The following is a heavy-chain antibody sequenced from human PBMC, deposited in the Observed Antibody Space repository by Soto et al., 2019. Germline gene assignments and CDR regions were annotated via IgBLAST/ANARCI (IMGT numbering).Heavy chain of an antibody. Sequence: PSETLSLTCTVSDGSITSHYWNWIRQPPGKGLEWIGLFYYSGSTNYNPSLKSRVTISVDTSKNQFSLKLSSVTAADTAVYYCARADYSGNYFGWLDPWGQGTLVTVSS. CDR3: ARADYSGNYFGWLDP. CDR2: FYYSGST. V-gene: IGHV4-59*11. J-gene: IGHJ5*02. D-gene: IGHD1-26*01. CDR1: DGSITSHY.